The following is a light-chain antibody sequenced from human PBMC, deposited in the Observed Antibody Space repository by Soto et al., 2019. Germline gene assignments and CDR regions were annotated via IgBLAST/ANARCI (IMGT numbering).Light chain of an antibody. CDR2: DAS. J-gene: IGKJ2*01. Sequence: EIVLTQSPATLSLSPGERATLSCRASQSVSSYLAWYQQKPGQAPRLLIYDASNMATGIPARFSGSGSGTDFPLTISSLEPEDFAVYYCQQRSNWPRMYTFGQGTKLEIK. CDR3: QQRSNWPRMYT. V-gene: IGKV3-11*01. CDR1: QSVSSY.